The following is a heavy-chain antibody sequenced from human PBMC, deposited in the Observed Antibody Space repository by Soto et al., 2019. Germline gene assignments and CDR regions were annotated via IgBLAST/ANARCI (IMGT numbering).Heavy chain of an antibody. CDR2: ISSSGSTI. J-gene: IGHJ3*02. Sequence: GGSLRLSCAASGFTFSDYYMSWIRQAPGKGLEWVSYISSSGSTIYYADSVKGRFTISRDNAKNSLYLQMNSLRAEDTAVYYCARDLGLRRPYIVVVPAADHDAFDIWGQGTMVTVSS. CDR1: GFTFSDYY. D-gene: IGHD2-2*01. V-gene: IGHV3-11*01. CDR3: ARDLGLRRPYIVVVPAADHDAFDI.